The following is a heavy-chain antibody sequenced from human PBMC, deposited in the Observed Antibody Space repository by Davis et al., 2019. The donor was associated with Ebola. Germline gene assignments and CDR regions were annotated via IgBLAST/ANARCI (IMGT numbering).Heavy chain of an antibody. CDR3: AREYTTMVRGVIITGDAFDI. CDR1: GGSFSGYY. D-gene: IGHD3-10*01. J-gene: IGHJ3*02. CDR2: INHSGST. Sequence: SETLSLTCAVYGGSFSGYYWSWIRQPPGKGLEWIGEINHSGSTNYNPSLKSRVTISVDTSKNQFSLKLSSVTAADTAVYYCAREYTTMVRGVIITGDAFDIWGQGTMVTVSS. V-gene: IGHV4-34*01.